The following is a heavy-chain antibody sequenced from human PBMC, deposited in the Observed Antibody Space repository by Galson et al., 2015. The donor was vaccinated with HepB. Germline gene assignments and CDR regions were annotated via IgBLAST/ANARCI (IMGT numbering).Heavy chain of an antibody. CDR3: VRDRNNWNGGLFDY. CDR1: GFTFSRYV. Sequence: SLRLSCAASGFTFSRYVMHWVRQAPGKGLEWVTAISYDGTNKYYADSVKGRFTISRDNSKSTLSLHMNSLRAEDTAVYYCVRDRNNWNGGLFDYWGQGTLVTVSS. J-gene: IGHJ4*02. V-gene: IGHV3-30*04. CDR2: ISYDGTNK. D-gene: IGHD1-20*01.